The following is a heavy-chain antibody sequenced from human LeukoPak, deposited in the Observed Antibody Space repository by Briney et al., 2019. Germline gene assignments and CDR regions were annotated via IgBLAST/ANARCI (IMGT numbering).Heavy chain of an antibody. CDR3: ARAGVFDY. V-gene: IGHV4-38-2*01. CDR2: IYRSGST. CDR1: GYSISSGYY. D-gene: IGHD3-10*01. Sequence: SETLSLTCAVSGYSISSGYYWGWIRQPPGKGLEWIGSIYRSGSTYYNPSLKSRVTISVDTSKNQFSLKLSSVTAAGTAVYYCARAGVFDYWGQGTLVTVSS. J-gene: IGHJ4*02.